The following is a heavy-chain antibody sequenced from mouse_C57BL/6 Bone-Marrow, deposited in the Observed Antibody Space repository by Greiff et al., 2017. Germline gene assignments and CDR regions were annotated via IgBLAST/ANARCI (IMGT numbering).Heavy chain of an antibody. J-gene: IGHJ3*01. V-gene: IGHV1-59*01. CDR2: IDPSGSNT. CDR1: GYTFTSYW. D-gene: IGHD2-4*01. CDR3: ARWDYDGFAY. Sequence: QVQLQQPGAELVRPGTSVKLSCKASGYTFTSYWMHWVKQRPGQGLEWIGVIDPSGSNTNYNQKFKGKATLTVDTSSSTAYMQLSSLTSEDSAVYYCARWDYDGFAYWGQGTLVTVSA.